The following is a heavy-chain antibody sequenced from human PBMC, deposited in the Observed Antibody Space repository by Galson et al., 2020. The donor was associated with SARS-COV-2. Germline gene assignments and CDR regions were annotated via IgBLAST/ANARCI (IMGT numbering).Heavy chain of an antibody. CDR3: ARHYDRSGYYYWGAFYFDY. Sequence: GEPLKISCKGSGNSFTSYWIVWVRQLPGEAMEWIGMIYPADSVTRYSPSFQGQVTISADKSISTAYLQWSSLKASDTAMYYCARHYDRSGYYYWGAFYFDYWGQGTLVTVSS. V-gene: IGHV5-51*01. J-gene: IGHJ4*02. CDR2: IYPADSVT. D-gene: IGHD3-22*01. CDR1: GNSFTSYW.